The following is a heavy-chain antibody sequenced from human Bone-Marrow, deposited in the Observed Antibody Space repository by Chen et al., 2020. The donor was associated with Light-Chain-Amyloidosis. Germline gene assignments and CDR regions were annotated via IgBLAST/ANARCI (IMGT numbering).Heavy chain of an antibody. V-gene: IGHV3-74*01. CDR3: SREFTGYDDY. J-gene: IGHJ4*02. CDR2: INPDGTRV. Sequence: ESGGXLVQPGGSLRLSCAASGFTFRTSWMHWVRQAPGKGLVWVSRINPDGTRVDYADSVRGRFTISRDDAKSTXXXXXXSLRAEDTAVYYCSREFTGYDDYWGQGTLVTVSS. D-gene: IGHD5-12*01. CDR1: GFTFRTSW.